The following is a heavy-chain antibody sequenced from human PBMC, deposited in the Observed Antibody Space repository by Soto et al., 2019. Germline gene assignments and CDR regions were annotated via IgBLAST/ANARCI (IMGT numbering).Heavy chain of an antibody. D-gene: IGHD6-13*01. CDR3: ARRGPGTYFDY. CDR1: GFTFSSYA. V-gene: IGHV3-23*01. CDR2: ISGSGGST. J-gene: IGHJ4*02. Sequence: EVQLLESGGGLVQPGGSLRLSCAASGFTFSSYAMNWVRQAPGKGLEWVSVISGSGGSTYYADSVKGRFTISRDNSKNTLYLQMNSLRAEDAAVYYCARRGPGTYFDYWGQGTLVTVSS.